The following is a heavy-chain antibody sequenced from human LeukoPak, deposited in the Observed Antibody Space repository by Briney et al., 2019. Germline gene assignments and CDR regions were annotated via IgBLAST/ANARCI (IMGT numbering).Heavy chain of an antibody. CDR3: ARDRAPQWLVRTYYFDY. J-gene: IGHJ4*02. CDR2: IKQDGSEK. V-gene: IGHV3-7*01. Sequence: GGSLRLSCAASGFTFSSYWMSWVRQAPGKGLEWVANIKQDGSEKYYVDSVKGRFTISRDNAKNSLYLQMNSLRAEDTAVYYCARDRAPQWLVRTYYFDYWGQGTLVTVSS. D-gene: IGHD6-19*01. CDR1: GFTFSSYW.